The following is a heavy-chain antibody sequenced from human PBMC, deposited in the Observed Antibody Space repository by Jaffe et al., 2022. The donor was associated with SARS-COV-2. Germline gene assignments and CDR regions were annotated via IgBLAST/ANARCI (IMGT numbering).Heavy chain of an antibody. CDR2: IYYSGST. D-gene: IGHD4-4*01. Sequence: QLQLQESGPGLVKPSETLSLTCTVSGGSISSSSYYWGWIRQPPGKGLEWIGSIYYSGSTYYNPSLKSRVTISVDTSKNQFSLKLSSVTAADTAVYYCASYPTYLDRMTTVTTGGYWGQGTLVTVSS. CDR3: ASYPTYLDRMTTVTTGGY. CDR1: GGSISSSSYY. V-gene: IGHV4-39*01. J-gene: IGHJ4*02.